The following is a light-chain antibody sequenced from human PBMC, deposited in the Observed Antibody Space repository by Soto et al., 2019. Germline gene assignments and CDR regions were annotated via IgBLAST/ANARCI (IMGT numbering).Light chain of an antibody. CDR3: QQYGSSPPRIT. CDR2: GAS. CDR1: QSVSSSY. V-gene: IGKV3-20*01. Sequence: EIVLTQSPGTLSLSPGERATLSCRASQSVSSSYLAWYQQKPGQAPRLLIYGASSRATGIPGRFSGSGSGTDFTLTISRLEPEDFAGYYCQQYGSSPPRITFGPGTKVDIK. J-gene: IGKJ3*01.